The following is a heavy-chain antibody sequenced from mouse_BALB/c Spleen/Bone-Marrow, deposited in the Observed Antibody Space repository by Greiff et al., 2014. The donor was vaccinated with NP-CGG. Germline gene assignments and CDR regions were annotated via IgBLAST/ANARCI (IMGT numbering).Heavy chain of an antibody. CDR2: INPSNGRT. CDR1: GYTFTSYW. J-gene: IGHJ2*01. V-gene: IGHV1S81*02. CDR3: ALYYYGSLDY. Sequence: VQLQQSGAELVKPGASVKLSCKASGYTFTSYWMHWVKQRPGQGLEWIGEINPSNGRTNYNEKFKSKATLTGDKSSSTAYMQLSSLTSEDSAVYYCALYYYGSLDYWGQGTTLTVSS. D-gene: IGHD1-1*01.